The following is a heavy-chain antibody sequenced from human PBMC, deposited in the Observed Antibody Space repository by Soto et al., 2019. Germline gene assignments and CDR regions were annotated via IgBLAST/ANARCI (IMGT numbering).Heavy chain of an antibody. CDR1: GGSITSGEYY. J-gene: IGHJ5*02. CDR3: ARDGALYGTNWFGP. Sequence: QVQLQESGPGQVKPSQTLSLTCAVSGGSITSGEYYWSWLRQPPGKGLEWIGYIYHSGSTSYNPSLKSRVTMSVDTSKNQFSLKMYSVTAADTAVYYCARDGALYGTNWFGPWGQGTLVTVSS. D-gene: IGHD4-17*01. V-gene: IGHV4-30-4*01. CDR2: IYHSGST.